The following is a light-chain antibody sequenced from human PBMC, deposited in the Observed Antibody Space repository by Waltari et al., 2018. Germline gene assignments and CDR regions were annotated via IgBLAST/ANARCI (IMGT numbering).Light chain of an antibody. Sequence: DIQMTQSPSSLSASVGDTVTITCRASQGISSYLAWYQQKPGKAPKPLIYYASNLESGVPSRFSGSGSGTEFTLIISSLQPEDFATYYCQHYNSVPYSFGQGTKVEIK. V-gene: IGKV1-16*01. J-gene: IGKJ2*03. CDR1: QGISSY. CDR2: YAS. CDR3: QHYNSVPYS.